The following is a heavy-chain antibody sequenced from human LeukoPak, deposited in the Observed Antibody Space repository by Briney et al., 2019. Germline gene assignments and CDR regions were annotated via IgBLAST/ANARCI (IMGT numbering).Heavy chain of an antibody. V-gene: IGHV1-69*13. D-gene: IGHD5-12*01. CDR3: ARDPGGTYDYHRCFDT. CDR2: VIPIFNEP. Sequence: SVKVSCKASGDTFGSYAITWVRQSPGQGLEWIGGVIPIFNEPHYEPEFRDRVTITADESTTTAYMELNSLRSEDSALYYCARDPGGTYDYHRCFDTWGQGTLVTVSS. J-gene: IGHJ4*02. CDR1: GDTFGSYA.